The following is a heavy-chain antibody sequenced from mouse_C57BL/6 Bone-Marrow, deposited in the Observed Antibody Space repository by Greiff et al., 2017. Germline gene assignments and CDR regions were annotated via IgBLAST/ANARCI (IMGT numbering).Heavy chain of an antibody. J-gene: IGHJ4*01. CDR2: IYPRSGNT. V-gene: IGHV1-81*01. CDR1: GYTFTSYG. CDR3: ARSGYYYGSSYYAMDY. Sequence: VKQSCKASGYTFTSYGISWVKQRTGQGLEWIGEIYPRSGNTYYNEKFKGKATLTADKSSSTAYMELRSLTSEDSAVYFCARSGYYYGSSYYAMDYWGQGTSVTVSS. D-gene: IGHD1-1*01.